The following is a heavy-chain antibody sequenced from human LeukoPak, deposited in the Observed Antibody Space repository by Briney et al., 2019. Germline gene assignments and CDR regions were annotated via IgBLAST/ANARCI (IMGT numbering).Heavy chain of an antibody. CDR3: ARSGSYRIDY. V-gene: IGHV3-30-3*01. D-gene: IGHD4-11*01. CDR1: GFTFSSYA. J-gene: IGHJ4*02. Sequence: GGSLRLSCAASGFTFSSYAMHWVRQAPGKGLEWVAVISYDGSNKYYADSVKGRFTISRDNAKNSVYLQMNSLRDEDTAVYYCARSGSYRIDYWGQGTLVTVSS. CDR2: ISYDGSNK.